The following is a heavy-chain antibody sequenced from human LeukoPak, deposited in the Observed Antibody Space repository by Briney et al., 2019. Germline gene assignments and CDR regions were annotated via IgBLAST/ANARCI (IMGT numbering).Heavy chain of an antibody. Sequence: GASVKVSCKASGYTFTSYAFSWVLQAPGQGLEWMGRIIPILGIANYAQKFQGRVTITSDKSTSIAYMELSSLRSEDTAVYYCARGAYYDFWSGYSAPDYYFDYWGQGTLVTVSS. CDR1: GYTFTSYA. D-gene: IGHD3-3*01. J-gene: IGHJ4*02. V-gene: IGHV1-69*04. CDR3: ARGAYYDFWSGYSAPDYYFDY. CDR2: IIPILGIA.